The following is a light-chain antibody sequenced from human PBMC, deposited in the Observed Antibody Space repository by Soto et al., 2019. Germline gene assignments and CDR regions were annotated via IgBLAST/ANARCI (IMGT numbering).Light chain of an antibody. Sequence: DIVMTQSPLSLPVTPGEPASISCRSSQSLLHSNGYNYLDWYLQKPGQSPQLLIYLGSNRASGVPDRFSGSVSGTDFTLKISRVEAEDVGVYYCMQALRTFGQGTKLEIK. CDR3: MQALRT. V-gene: IGKV2-28*01. CDR2: LGS. CDR1: QSLLHSNGYNY. J-gene: IGKJ1*01.